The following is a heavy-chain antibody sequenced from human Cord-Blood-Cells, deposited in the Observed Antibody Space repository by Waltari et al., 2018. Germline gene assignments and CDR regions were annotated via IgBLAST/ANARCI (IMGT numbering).Heavy chain of an antibody. D-gene: IGHD6-6*01. CDR1: GYTLTELS. V-gene: IGHV1-24*01. CDR3: ATRLYSSSSFDY. Sequence: QVQLVQSGAEVTKPGASVKVSSKVSGYTLTELSLHWVRQAPGKGLEWMGGFDPEDGETIYAQKFQGRVTMTEDTSTDTAYMELSSLRSEDTAVYYCATRLYSSSSFDYWGQGTLVTVSS. CDR2: FDPEDGET. J-gene: IGHJ4*02.